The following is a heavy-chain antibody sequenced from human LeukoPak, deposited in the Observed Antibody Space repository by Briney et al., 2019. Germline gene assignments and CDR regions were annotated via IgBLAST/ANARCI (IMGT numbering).Heavy chain of an antibody. V-gene: IGHV3-23*01. J-gene: IGHJ4*02. Sequence: GGSLRLSCAASGFTFTSYGFHWVRQAPGKGLEWVSAISGSGGSTYYADSVKGRFTISRDNSKNTLYLQMNSLRAEDTAVYYCAKDFSSGGSCYDYWGQGTLVTVSS. D-gene: IGHD2-15*01. CDR2: ISGSGGST. CDR3: AKDFSSGGSCYDY. CDR1: GFTFTSYG.